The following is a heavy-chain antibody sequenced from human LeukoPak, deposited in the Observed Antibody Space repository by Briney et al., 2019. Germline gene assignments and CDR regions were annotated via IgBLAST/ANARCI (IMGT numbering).Heavy chain of an antibody. V-gene: IGHV3-23*01. CDR3: AKTIVGATYYFDY. CDR1: GFTFSSYW. J-gene: IGHJ4*02. D-gene: IGHD1-26*01. CDR2: ISGSGGST. Sequence: GGSLRLSCAASGFTFSSYWMSWVRQAPGKGLEWVSAISGSGGSTYYADSVKGRFTISRDNSKNTLYLQMNSLRAEDTAVYYCAKTIVGATYYFDYWGQGTLVTVSS.